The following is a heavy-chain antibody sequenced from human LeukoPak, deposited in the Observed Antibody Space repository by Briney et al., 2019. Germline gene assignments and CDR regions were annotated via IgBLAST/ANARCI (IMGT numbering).Heavy chain of an antibody. V-gene: IGHV3-23*01. CDR3: AKDVEDCTNGVCYTAWDY. CDR2: ISGSGGIT. D-gene: IGHD2-8*01. J-gene: IGHJ4*02. Sequence: PGGSLRLSCAASGFTFSTYAMSWVRQAPGKGLEWVSAISGSGGITYYADSVKGRFTISRDNSKNTLYLQMNSLRAEDTAVYYCAKDVEDCTNGVCYTAWDYWGQGTLVTVSS. CDR1: GFTFSTYA.